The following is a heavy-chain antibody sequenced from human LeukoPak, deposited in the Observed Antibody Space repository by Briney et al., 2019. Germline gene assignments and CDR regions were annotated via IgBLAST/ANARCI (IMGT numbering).Heavy chain of an antibody. J-gene: IGHJ4*02. CDR2: ISSSGSTI. V-gene: IGHV3-11*04. D-gene: IGHD3-10*01. CDR3: ARGDVGQYYYGSGSYNR. CDR1: GFTFSDYY. Sequence: KSGGSLRLSCAASGFTFSDYYMSWIRQAQGKGLEWVSYISSSGSTIYYADSVKGRFTTSRDTAKNSLYLQMTSLRAEDTAVYYCARGDVGQYYYGSGSYNRWGQGTLVTVSS.